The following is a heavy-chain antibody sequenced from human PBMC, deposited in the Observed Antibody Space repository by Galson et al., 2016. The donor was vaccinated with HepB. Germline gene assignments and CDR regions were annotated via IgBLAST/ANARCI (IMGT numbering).Heavy chain of an antibody. CDR1: GGSFSGYY. CDR2: INQSGSS. Sequence: ETLSLTCGVYGGSFSGYYWSWIRQSPGKGLEWIGEINQSGSSKYNPSYNPSLKSRVTVSVDTFKKQFSLRLTSVTAADTAVYYCARGRDYYDSSGYYEGYYYGMDVWGQGTTVTVSS. CDR3: ARGRDYYDSSGYYEGYYYGMDV. V-gene: IGHV4-34*01. J-gene: IGHJ6*02. D-gene: IGHD3-22*01.